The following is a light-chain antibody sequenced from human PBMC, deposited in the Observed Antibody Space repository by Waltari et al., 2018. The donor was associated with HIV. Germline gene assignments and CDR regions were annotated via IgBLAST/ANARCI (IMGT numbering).Light chain of an antibody. V-gene: IGLV3-21*02. Sequence: SYVLTQPPSVSVAPGQTARITCGGNHIGSKSMYWYQQRPGQAPVLVVYADDDRPSGIPERFSGSNSGNTATLSISRVEAGDEADYYCQVWDSSRDLVVFGGGTKLTVL. CDR2: ADD. J-gene: IGLJ2*01. CDR3: QVWDSSRDLVV. CDR1: HIGSKS.